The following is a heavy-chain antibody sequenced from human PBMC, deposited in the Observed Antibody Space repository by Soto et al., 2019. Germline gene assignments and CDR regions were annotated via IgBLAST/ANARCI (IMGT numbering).Heavy chain of an antibody. V-gene: IGHV4-59*08. D-gene: IGHD3-3*01. Sequence: QVQLQESGPGLVKPSETLSLTCSVSGGSIGSYYWSWIRQPPGKGLEWIGYIYYSGSTNYNPSLKIRVTLSVATSKNQFSLKLRSVTAADTAVYYCARGGWRQIDYWGQGTLVTVSS. CDR1: GGSIGSYY. CDR2: IYYSGST. CDR3: ARGGWRQIDY. J-gene: IGHJ4*02.